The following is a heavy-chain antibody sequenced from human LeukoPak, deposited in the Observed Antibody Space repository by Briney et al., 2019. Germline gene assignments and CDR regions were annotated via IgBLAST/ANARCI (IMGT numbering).Heavy chain of an antibody. J-gene: IGHJ6*03. V-gene: IGHV4-59*08. CDR3: ARGGGGVVTYYYYYYMDV. Sequence: SETLSLTCTVSGGSISSYYWSWIRQPPGKGLEWIGYIYYSGSTNYNPSLKSRVTISVDTSKNQFSLKLSSVTAADTAVYYCARGGGGVVTYYYYYYMDVWGKGTTVTVSS. D-gene: IGHD3-3*01. CDR2: IYYSGST. CDR1: GGSISSYY.